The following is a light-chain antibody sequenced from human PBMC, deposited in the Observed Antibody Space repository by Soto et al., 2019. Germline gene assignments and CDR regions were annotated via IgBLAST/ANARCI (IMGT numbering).Light chain of an antibody. J-gene: IGLJ1*01. CDR2: EVN. CDR1: RSDVGAYIY. V-gene: IGLV2-14*03. Sequence: QSALTQPASVSGSPGQSITISCGGTRSDVGAYIYVSWYQQYPGKAPKLIIYEVNNRPSGVSGRFSGSKSDTTAYLTIPGLQAEDEADYYCSSYSDSDTKVFGTGTKVTVL. CDR3: SSYSDSDTKV.